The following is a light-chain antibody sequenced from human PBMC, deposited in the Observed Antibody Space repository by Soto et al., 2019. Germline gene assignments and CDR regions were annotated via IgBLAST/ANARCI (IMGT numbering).Light chain of an antibody. CDR3: QQRSKWRT. Sequence: EIVLTQSTATLSLAPGERATLSCRASQSVSGYLAWYQQTPGQAPRLLIYDASNRAAGIPARFSGSGSGTDYPLTISRLEPEDFAVYYCQQRSKWRTFGQGTKVDIK. CDR1: QSVSGY. CDR2: DAS. V-gene: IGKV3-11*01. J-gene: IGKJ1*01.